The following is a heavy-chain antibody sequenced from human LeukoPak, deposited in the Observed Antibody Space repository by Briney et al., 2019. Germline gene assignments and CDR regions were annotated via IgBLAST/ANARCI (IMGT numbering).Heavy chain of an antibody. D-gene: IGHD2-2*01. CDR3: ARLPAYCSSTSCYVDY. CDR1: GFTFSSYS. CDR2: ISSSSCYI. Sequence: GGSLRLSCAASGFTFSSYSMNWVRQAPGKGLEWVSSISSSSCYIYYADSVKGRFTISRDNAKNSLYLQMNSLRAEDTAVYYCARLPAYCSSTSCYVDYWGQGTLVTVSS. J-gene: IGHJ4*02. V-gene: IGHV3-21*01.